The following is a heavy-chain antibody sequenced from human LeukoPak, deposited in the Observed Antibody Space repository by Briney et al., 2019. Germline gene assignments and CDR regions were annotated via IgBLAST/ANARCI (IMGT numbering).Heavy chain of an antibody. CDR1: GFTFDDYA. J-gene: IGHJ4*02. Sequence: GRSLRLSXAASGFTFDDYAMHWVRQAPGKGLEWVSGISWNSGSIGYADSVKGRFTISRDNAKNSLYLQMNSLRAEDMALYYCAKASSAGYYDILTGYYRSYYFDYWGQGTLVTVSS. CDR3: AKASSAGYYDILTGYYRSYYFDY. CDR2: ISWNSGSI. D-gene: IGHD3-9*01. V-gene: IGHV3-9*03.